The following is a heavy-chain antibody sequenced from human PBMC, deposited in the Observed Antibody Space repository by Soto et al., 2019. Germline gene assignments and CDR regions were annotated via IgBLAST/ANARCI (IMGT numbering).Heavy chain of an antibody. CDR3: ASSGVPGRVLRCLEWLPSGHYYYGMDV. CDR1: GFTFSSYA. J-gene: IGHJ6*02. V-gene: IGHV3-30-3*01. CDR2: ISSEGSNK. D-gene: IGHD3-3*01. Sequence: VRSRRLSCAASGFTFSSYAMHWVRQAPGTGLERAASISSEGSNKYYSDSVKGRVTISRDNSKNTLYLQINRPGAGHRPGCCGASSGVPGRVLRCLEWLPSGHYYYGMDVWGQGATVTVSS.